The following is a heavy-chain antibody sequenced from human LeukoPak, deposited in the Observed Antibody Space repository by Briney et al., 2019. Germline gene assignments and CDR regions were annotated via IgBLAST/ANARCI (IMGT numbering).Heavy chain of an antibody. CDR2: ISEYNGNT. D-gene: IGHD7-27*01. CDR1: GYTFTSYD. Sequence: EASVTVSCTASGYTFTSYDISWVRQAPGQGLEWMGWISEYNGNTNYTQKLQSRVTMTTDTSTSTAYMELRSLRSDDTAVYYCARQRGPGDNYFDYWGQGTLVTVSS. CDR3: ARQRGPGDNYFDY. J-gene: IGHJ4*02. V-gene: IGHV1-18*01.